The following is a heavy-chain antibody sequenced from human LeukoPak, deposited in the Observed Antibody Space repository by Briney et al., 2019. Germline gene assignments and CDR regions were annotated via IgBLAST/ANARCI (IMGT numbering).Heavy chain of an antibody. V-gene: IGHV4-39*01. Sequence: SETLSLTCSVSGDSVSSNNYYWGWIRQPPGKGLEWIGTIYYSGSTYYNPSLKSRVTISVDTSKNQFSLRLTSVTAADTAVYYCARHVKDFWNYYLSNFDYWGQGTLVTVSS. CDR2: IYYSGST. CDR1: GDSVSSNNYY. D-gene: IGHD3-3*01. J-gene: IGHJ4*02. CDR3: ARHVKDFWNYYLSNFDY.